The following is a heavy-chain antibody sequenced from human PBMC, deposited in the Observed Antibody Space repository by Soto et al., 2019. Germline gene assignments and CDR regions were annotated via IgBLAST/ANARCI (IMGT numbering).Heavy chain of an antibody. V-gene: IGHV3-15*01. D-gene: IGHD2-15*01. CDR2: IKSKTDGGTT. Sequence: GGSLRLSCAASGFTFSNAWMSWVRQAPGKGLEWVGRIKSKTDGGTTDYAAPVKGRFTISRDDSKNTLYLQMNSLKTEDTAVYYCTTYWDIVVVVAATEHFDYWGQGTLVTVSS. CDR1: GFTFSNAW. CDR3: TTYWDIVVVVAATEHFDY. J-gene: IGHJ4*02.